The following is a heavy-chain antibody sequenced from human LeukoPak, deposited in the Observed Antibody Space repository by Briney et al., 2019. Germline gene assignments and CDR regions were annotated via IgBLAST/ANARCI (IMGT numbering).Heavy chain of an antibody. CDR2: IYYSGIT. D-gene: IGHD1-26*01. J-gene: IGHJ4*02. Sequence: SETLSLTCTVSGGSISSGDYYWSWIRQPPGKGLVWIGYIYYSGITYYNPSLKSRVTISVDTSKNQFSLKLSSVTAADTAVYYCARHGTLGSTTYPLDYWGQGTLVTVSS. V-gene: IGHV4-30-4*01. CDR1: GGSISSGDYY. CDR3: ARHGTLGSTTYPLDY.